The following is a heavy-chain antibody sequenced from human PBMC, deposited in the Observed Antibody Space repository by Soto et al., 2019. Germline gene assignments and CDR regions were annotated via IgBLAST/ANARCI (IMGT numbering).Heavy chain of an antibody. CDR1: GYTFTSFG. V-gene: IGHV1-18*01. J-gene: IGHJ3*02. CDR2: ISAYNGNT. D-gene: IGHD1-26*01. Sequence: QVQLVQSGAEVKKPGASVKVSCKASGYTFTSFGISWVRRAPGQGLEWMGWISAYNGNTNNGENLQGRVTMTTDTSTSTAYTEMRSLRSDDTAEYYCARDPRRGTDAFDIWGQGTMVTVSS. CDR3: ARDPRRGTDAFDI.